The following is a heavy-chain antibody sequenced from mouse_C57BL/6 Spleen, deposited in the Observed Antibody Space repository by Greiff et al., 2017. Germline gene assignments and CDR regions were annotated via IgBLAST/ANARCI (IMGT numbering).Heavy chain of an antibody. CDR3: VRERLLRGYYAMDY. D-gene: IGHD1-1*01. V-gene: IGHV10-3*01. Sequence: EVKVVESGGGLVQPKGSLKLSCAASGFTFNTYAMHWVRQAPGKGSEWVARIRSKSSNYATYYADSVKDRFTISRDDSQSMLYLQMNNLTTEDTAMYYCVRERLLRGYYAMDYWGQGTSVTVSS. CDR2: IRSKSSNYAT. CDR1: GFTFNTYA. J-gene: IGHJ4*01.